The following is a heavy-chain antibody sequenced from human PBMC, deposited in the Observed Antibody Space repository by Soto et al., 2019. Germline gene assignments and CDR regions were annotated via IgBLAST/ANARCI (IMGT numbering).Heavy chain of an antibody. V-gene: IGHV3-23*01. Sequence: PGGSLRLSCAASGFTFSSYAMSWVRQAPGKGLEWVSAISGSGGSTYYADSVKGRFTISRDNSKNTLYLQMSSLRAEDTAVYYCAKRGVLLWFGELLVWFDPWGQGTLVTVSS. J-gene: IGHJ5*02. CDR1: GFTFSSYA. CDR2: ISGSGGST. D-gene: IGHD3-10*01. CDR3: AKRGVLLWFGELLVWFDP.